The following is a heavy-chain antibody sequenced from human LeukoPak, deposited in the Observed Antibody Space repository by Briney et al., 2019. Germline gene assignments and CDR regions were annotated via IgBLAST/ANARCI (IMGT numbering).Heavy chain of an antibody. CDR3: ARRYRKYYFDY. D-gene: IGHD2-15*01. CDR1: GGSISIGGYY. J-gene: IGHJ4*02. CDR2: IYYSGST. V-gene: IGHV4-31*03. Sequence: SETLSLTCTVSGGSISIGGYYWSWIRQHPGKGLEWIGYIYYSGSTYYNPSLKSRVTISVDTSKNQFSLKLSSVTAADTAVYYCARRYRKYYFDYWGQGTLVTVSS.